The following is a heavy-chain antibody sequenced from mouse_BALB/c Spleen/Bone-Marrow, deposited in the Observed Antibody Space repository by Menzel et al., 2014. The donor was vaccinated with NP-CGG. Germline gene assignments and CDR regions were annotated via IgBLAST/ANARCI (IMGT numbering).Heavy chain of an antibody. V-gene: IGHV3-1*02. CDR1: GYSITSGYS. CDR3: ARGENYGYDGFAY. J-gene: IGHJ3*01. Sequence: EVKLMESGPDLVKPSQSLSLTCTVTGYSITSGYSWHWIRPFPGNKLEWMGYIHYSGSTNYNPSLKSRISITRDTSKNQFFLQLISVTTEDTATYYCARGENYGYDGFAYWGQGTLVTVSA. D-gene: IGHD2-2*01. CDR2: IHYSGST.